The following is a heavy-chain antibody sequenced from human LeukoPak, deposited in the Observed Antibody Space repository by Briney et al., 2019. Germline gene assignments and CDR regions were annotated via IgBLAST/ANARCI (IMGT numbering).Heavy chain of an antibody. D-gene: IGHD3-16*01. J-gene: IGHJ5*02. V-gene: IGHV4-31*03. Sequence: PSQTLSLTCTVSGGSINSGDSSWNWIRQRPGKGLEWIGYIYYSGSTSYNPSLESRVTISVDTSKSHFSLRLTSVTAADTALYYCAMGESSWGQGILVIVSS. CDR1: GGSINSGDSS. CDR2: IYYSGST. CDR3: AMGESS.